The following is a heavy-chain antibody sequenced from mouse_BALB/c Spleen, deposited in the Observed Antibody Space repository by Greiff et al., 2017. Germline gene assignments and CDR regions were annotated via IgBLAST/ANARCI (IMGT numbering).Heavy chain of an antibody. Sequence: QVQLQQSGAELAKPGASVKMSCKASGYTFTSYWMHWVKQRPGQGLEWIGYINPSTGYTEYNQKFKDKATLTADKSSSTAYMQLSSLTSEDSAVYYCARDGVLRYQAWFAYWGQGTLVTVSA. CDR3: ARDGVLRYQAWFAY. D-gene: IGHD1-1*01. J-gene: IGHJ3*01. CDR1: GYTFTSYW. CDR2: INPSTGYT. V-gene: IGHV1-7*01.